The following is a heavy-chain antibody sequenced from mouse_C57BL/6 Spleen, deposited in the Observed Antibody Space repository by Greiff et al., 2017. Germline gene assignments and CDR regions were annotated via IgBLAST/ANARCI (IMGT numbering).Heavy chain of an antibody. CDR2: INYDGSST. Sequence: EVKLVESEGGLVQPGSSMKLSCTASGFTFSDYYMAWVRQVPEKGLEWVANINYDGSSTYYLDSLKSRFIISRDNAKNILYLQMSSLKSEDTATYYCARVRFLSYCDYWGQGTTLTVSS. CDR3: ARVRFLSYCDY. CDR1: GFTFSDYY. J-gene: IGHJ2*01. D-gene: IGHD6-2*01. V-gene: IGHV5-16*01.